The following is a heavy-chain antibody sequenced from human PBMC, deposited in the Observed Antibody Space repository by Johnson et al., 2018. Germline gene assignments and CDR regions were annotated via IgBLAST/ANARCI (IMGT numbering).Heavy chain of an antibody. CDR1: GFTFSSYG. CDR3: ARDGGYYYDSSGYYLAEYFQH. CDR2: IWYDGRNK. Sequence: QVQLVESGGGVVQPGRSLRLSCAASGFTFSSYGMHWVRQAPGKGLEWVAVIWYDGRNKYYADSVKGRFTISRDNSKNTLYLQMNSLRAEDTAVYYCARDGGYYYDSSGYYLAEYFQHWGQGTLVTVSS. V-gene: IGHV3-33*01. J-gene: IGHJ1*01. D-gene: IGHD3-22*01.